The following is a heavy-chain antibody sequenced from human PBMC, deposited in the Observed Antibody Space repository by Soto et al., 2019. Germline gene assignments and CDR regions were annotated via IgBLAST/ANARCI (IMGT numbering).Heavy chain of an antibody. CDR2: IYYSGST. J-gene: IGHJ4*02. V-gene: IGHV4-30-4*01. Sequence: SWIRQPPGKGLEWIGYIYYSGSTYYNPSLKSRVTISVDTSKNQFSLKLSSVTAADTAVYYCARDVARSWYEAYFDYWGQGTLVTVSS. D-gene: IGHD6-13*01. CDR3: ARDVARSWYEAYFDY.